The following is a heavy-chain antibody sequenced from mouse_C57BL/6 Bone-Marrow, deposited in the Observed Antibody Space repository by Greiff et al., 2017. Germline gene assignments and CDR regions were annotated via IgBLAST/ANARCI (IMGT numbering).Heavy chain of an antibody. D-gene: IGHD1-1*01. Sequence: EVQLQQSVAELVRPGASVKLSCTASGFNFKNTYMHWVKQRPEQGLEWIGRIDPANGNTKYAPKFQGKATITADTASNTAYLQLSSLTSEDTAIYYCAISTVVPWYIDVWGTGTAVTVSS. V-gene: IGHV14-3*01. CDR2: IDPANGNT. CDR1: GFNFKNTY. CDR3: AISTVVPWYIDV. J-gene: IGHJ1*03.